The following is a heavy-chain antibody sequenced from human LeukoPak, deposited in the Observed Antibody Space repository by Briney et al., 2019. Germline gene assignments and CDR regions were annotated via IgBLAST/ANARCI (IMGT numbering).Heavy chain of an antibody. CDR3: ARAAAGTPIDY. J-gene: IGHJ4*02. CDR1: GGSISSYY. Sequence: NPSETLSLTCTVSGGSISSYYWSLIRQPPGKGLEWIGYIYYSGSTNYNPSLKSRVTISVDTSKNQFSLKLSSVTAADTAVYYCARAAAGTPIDYWGQGTLVTVSS. CDR2: IYYSGST. D-gene: IGHD6-13*01. V-gene: IGHV4-59*01.